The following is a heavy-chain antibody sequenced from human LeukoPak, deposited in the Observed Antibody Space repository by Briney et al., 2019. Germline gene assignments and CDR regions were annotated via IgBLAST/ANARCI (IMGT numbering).Heavy chain of an antibody. J-gene: IGHJ6*03. Sequence: SVKVSCKASGATFSSYAISWVRQARGQGLEWMGGIIPIFGTANYAQKFQGRVTITTDESTSTAYMELSSLRSEDTAVYYCARDGRIVRATGYPLLWGYYYYMDVWGKGTTVTVSS. CDR3: ARDGRIVRATGYPLLWGYYYYMDV. V-gene: IGHV1-69*05. D-gene: IGHD1-26*01. CDR2: IIPIFGTA. CDR1: GATFSSYA.